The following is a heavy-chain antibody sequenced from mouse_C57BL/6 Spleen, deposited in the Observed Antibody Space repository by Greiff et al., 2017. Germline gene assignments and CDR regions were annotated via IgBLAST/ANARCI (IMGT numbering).Heavy chain of an antibody. V-gene: IGHV5-17*01. D-gene: IGHD1-1*01. CDR3: ARLYGSRNYFDY. CDR1: GFTFSDYG. CDR2: ISSGSSTI. Sequence: DVQLQESGGGLVKPGGSLKLSCAASGFTFSDYGMHWVRQAPEKGLEWVAYISSGSSTIYYADTVKGRFTISRDNAKNTLFLQMTSLRSEDTAMYYCARLYGSRNYFDYWGQGTTLTVSS. J-gene: IGHJ2*01.